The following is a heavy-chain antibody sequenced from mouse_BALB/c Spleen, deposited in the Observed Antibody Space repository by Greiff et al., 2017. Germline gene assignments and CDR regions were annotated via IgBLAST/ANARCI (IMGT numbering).Heavy chain of an antibody. CDR2: ISSGSSTI. J-gene: IGHJ3*01. V-gene: IGHV5-17*02. CDR3: ARSDYYGSSFAY. Sequence: DVKLVESGGGLVQPGGSRKLSCAASGFTFSSFGMHWVRQAPEKGLEWVAYISSGSSTIYYADTVKGRFTISRDNPKNTLFLQMTSLRSEDTAMYYCARSDYYGSSFAYWGQGTLVTVSA. CDR1: GFTFSSFG. D-gene: IGHD1-1*01.